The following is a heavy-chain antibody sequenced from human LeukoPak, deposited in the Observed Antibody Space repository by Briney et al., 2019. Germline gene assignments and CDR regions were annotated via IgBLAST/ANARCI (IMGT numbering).Heavy chain of an antibody. Sequence: SETLSLTCAVYGGSFSGYYWSWIRQTPGKGLEWIGEINHSGSTNYNPSLKSRVTISVDTSKNQFSLKLSSVTAADTAVYYCAQAGIAGTEIDYWGQGTLVTVSS. CDR3: AQAGIAGTEIDY. J-gene: IGHJ4*02. CDR1: GGSFSGYY. CDR2: INHSGST. D-gene: IGHD6-13*01. V-gene: IGHV4-34*01.